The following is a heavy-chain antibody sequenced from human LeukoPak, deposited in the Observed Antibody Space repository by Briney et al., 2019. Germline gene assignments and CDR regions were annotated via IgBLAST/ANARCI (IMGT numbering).Heavy chain of an antibody. J-gene: IGHJ4*02. Sequence: GGSLRLSXAASGFTFRSYWMYWVRQAPGKGLVWVSRINSDGSRTSYAESVKGRFTISRDNAENTLYLQMNSLRAEQTAMYYCARFTYNSGSYWPSPKRFFDYWCEGTLVTVAS. V-gene: IGHV3-74*01. CDR2: INSDGSRT. CDR1: GFTFRSYW. CDR3: ARFTYNSGSYWPSPKRFFDY. D-gene: IGHD3-22*01.